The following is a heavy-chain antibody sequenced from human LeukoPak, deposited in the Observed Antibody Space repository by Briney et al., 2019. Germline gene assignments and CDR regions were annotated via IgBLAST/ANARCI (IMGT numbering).Heavy chain of an antibody. J-gene: IGHJ4*02. CDR2: FDPEDGET. Sequence: ASVKVSCKVSGYTLTELSMHWVRQAPGKGLGWMGGFDPEDGETIYAQKFQGRVTMTEDTSTDTAYMELSSLRSEDTAVYYCARSSGIWGEFDYWGQGTLVTVSS. CDR3: ARSSGIWGEFDY. V-gene: IGHV1-24*01. CDR1: GYTLTELS. D-gene: IGHD3-22*01.